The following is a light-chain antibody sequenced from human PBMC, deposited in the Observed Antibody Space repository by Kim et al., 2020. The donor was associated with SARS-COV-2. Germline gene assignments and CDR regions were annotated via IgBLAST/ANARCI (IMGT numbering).Light chain of an antibody. J-gene: IGLJ2*01. V-gene: IGLV3-1*01. CDR2: QDT. CDR1: NLGDKF. Sequence: SVSPGQTATITCSGHNLGDKFATCYQQKAGHSTIPIIYQDTERPSGIPERFSGSNSGNTVTLTISGTQAMDEADYYCQAWDTSSVVFGGGTQLTVL. CDR3: QAWDTSSVV.